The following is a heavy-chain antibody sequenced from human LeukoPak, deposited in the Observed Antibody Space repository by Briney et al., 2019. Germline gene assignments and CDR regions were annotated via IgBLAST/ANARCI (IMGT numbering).Heavy chain of an antibody. D-gene: IGHD3-10*02. CDR3: AELGITMIGGV. Sequence: PGGSLRLSCAASGFTFSSYEMNWVRQAPGEGLGWVSYISSSGGTIYYADSVKGRFTISRDNAKNSLYLQMNSLRAEDTAVYYCAELGITMIGGVWGKGTTVTISS. CDR2: ISSSGGTI. J-gene: IGHJ6*04. V-gene: IGHV3-48*03. CDR1: GFTFSSYE.